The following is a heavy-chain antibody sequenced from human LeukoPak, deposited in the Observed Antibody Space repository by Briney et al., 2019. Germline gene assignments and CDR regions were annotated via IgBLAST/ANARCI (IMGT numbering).Heavy chain of an antibody. V-gene: IGHV1-18*01. CDR1: GYTFTSYG. Sequence: ASVKVSCKASGYTFTSYGISWVRQAPGQGLEWMGWISAYNGNTNYAQKLQGRVTMTTDTSTSTAYMELRSLRSDDTAVYYCARDLVKPPGNTYYYDSSGYYYDLYYWGQGTLVTVSS. CDR3: ARDLVKPPGNTYYYDSSGYYYDLYY. J-gene: IGHJ4*02. D-gene: IGHD3-22*01. CDR2: ISAYNGNT.